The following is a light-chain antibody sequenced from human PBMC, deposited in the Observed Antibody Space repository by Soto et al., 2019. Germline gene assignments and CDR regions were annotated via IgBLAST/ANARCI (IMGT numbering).Light chain of an antibody. CDR2: AAS. J-gene: IGKJ1*01. CDR1: QRISNW. Sequence: DIQMTQSPSSLSASVGYRVNITCRASQRISNWLAWYQQKPGKAPKLLIYAASTLQSGVPSRFSGSGSGTEFTLTISSLQPDDFATYYCQQYDTYWTFGQGTKVDNQ. CDR3: QQYDTYWT. V-gene: IGKV1D-16*01.